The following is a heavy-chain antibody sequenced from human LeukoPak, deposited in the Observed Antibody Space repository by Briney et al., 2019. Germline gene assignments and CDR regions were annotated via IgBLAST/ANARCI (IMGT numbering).Heavy chain of an antibody. D-gene: IGHD3-22*01. CDR2: IYSCGSP. CDR1: ALTFSTNY. V-gene: IGHV3-53*01. CDR3: ARDLNYYDSRGYGH. Sequence: GGSLTLSCPPSALTFSTNYVSWDRHAPGKGLEWVSVIYSCGSPYYADSLKGRFTISRDNSKNTLSLQMNSMRAEDTAVYYWARDLNYYDSRGYGHWGQGPLVTVSS. J-gene: IGHJ4*02.